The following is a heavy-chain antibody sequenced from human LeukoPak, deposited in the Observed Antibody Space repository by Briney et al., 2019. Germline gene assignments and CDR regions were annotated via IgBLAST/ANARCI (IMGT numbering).Heavy chain of an antibody. CDR1: GLTFSSYA. V-gene: IGHV3-33*01. D-gene: IGHD5-24*01. CDR2: LWYDGSNK. CDR3: SRGIDGYDSIVDY. Sequence: GRSLRLSCAASGLTFSSYAMHWVRQAPGKGLEWVAVLWYDGSNKYYADSVKGRFTISRDNSKNTLYLQMNSLRVEDTAVYYCSRGIDGYDSIVDYWGQGTLVTVSS. J-gene: IGHJ4*02.